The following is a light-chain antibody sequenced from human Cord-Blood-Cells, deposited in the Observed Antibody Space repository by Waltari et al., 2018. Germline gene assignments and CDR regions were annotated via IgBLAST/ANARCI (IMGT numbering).Light chain of an antibody. CDR1: SSAVGGYNY. CDR3: CSYAGSYTWV. V-gene: IGLV2-11*01. CDR2: DVS. J-gene: IGLJ3*02. Sequence: SALTQPRSVSGSPGQSVTISCTGTSSAVGGYNYVSWYQQHPDKAPKLMIYDVSKRPSGVPDRFSGSKSGNTASLTISGLQAEDEADYYCCSYAGSYTWVFGGGTKLTVL.